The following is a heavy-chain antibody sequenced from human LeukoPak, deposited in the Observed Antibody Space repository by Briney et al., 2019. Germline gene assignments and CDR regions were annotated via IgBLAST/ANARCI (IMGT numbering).Heavy chain of an antibody. D-gene: IGHD3-3*01. CDR3: ARVGQYYDFWSGYFSDAFDI. CDR2: ISSSSSTI. J-gene: IGHJ3*02. CDR1: GFTFSSYS. V-gene: IGHV3-48*01. Sequence: GGSLRLSCAASGFTFSSYSMNWVRQAPGKGLEWVLYISSSSSTIYYADSVKGRFTISRDNAKNSLYLQMNSLRAEDTAVYYCARVGQYYDFWSGYFSDAFDIWGQGAMVTVSS.